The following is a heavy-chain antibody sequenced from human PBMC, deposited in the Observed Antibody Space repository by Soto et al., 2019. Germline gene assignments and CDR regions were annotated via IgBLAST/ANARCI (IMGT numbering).Heavy chain of an antibody. J-gene: IGHJ6*02. CDR1: GYSFTSYW. V-gene: IGHV5-51*01. D-gene: IGHD5-12*01. Sequence: PGESLKISCKGSGYSFTSYWIGWVRQMPGKGLEWMGIIYPGDSDTRYSPSFQGQVTISADKSISTAYLQWSSLKASDTAMYNCARHPPQWLRPIGMDVWGQGTTVTVSS. CDR3: ARHPPQWLRPIGMDV. CDR2: IYPGDSDT.